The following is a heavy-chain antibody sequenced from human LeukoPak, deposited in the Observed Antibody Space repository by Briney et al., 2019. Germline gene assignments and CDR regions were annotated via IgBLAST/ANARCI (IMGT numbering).Heavy chain of an antibody. D-gene: IGHD1-26*01. Sequence: GGSLRLSCVASGFTFSSYAMTWVRQAPGKGLEWVSSISASGVMTYYADSVKGRFTVSRDNSKNSLYLQMSSLTAADTAVYYCAKDRSIGTYYTFDHWGQGTLVTVSS. CDR2: ISASGVMT. CDR1: GFTFSSYA. V-gene: IGHV3-23*01. CDR3: AKDRSIGTYYTFDH. J-gene: IGHJ4*02.